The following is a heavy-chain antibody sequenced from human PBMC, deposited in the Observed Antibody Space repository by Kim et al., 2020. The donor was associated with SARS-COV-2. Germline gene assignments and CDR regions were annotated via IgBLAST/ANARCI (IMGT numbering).Heavy chain of an antibody. V-gene: IGHV3-30*18. CDR2: ISYDGSNK. CDR3: AKDWALYTVTTNY. CDR1: GFTFSSYG. Sequence: GGSLRLSCAASGFTFSSYGMHWIRQAPGKGLEWVAVISYDGSNKYYADSVKGRFTISRDNSKNTLYLQMNSLRAEDTAVYYCAKDWALYTVTTNYWGQGTLVTVSS. D-gene: IGHD4-17*01. J-gene: IGHJ4*02.